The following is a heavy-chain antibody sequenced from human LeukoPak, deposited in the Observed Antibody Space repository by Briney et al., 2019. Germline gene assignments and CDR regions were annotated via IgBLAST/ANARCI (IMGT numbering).Heavy chain of an antibody. V-gene: IGHV4-59*01. Sequence: SETLSLTCTIAGGSISSYYWSLIRQPPGKGLEWIGYIYYSGSTNYDPSLKSRVTISVDTSKNQFSLKLSSVTAADTAVYYCARFIKARYCSSTSCLHTYFDYWGQGTLVTVSS. CDR3: ARFIKARYCSSTSCLHTYFDY. D-gene: IGHD2-2*01. CDR1: GGSISSYY. J-gene: IGHJ4*02. CDR2: IYYSGST.